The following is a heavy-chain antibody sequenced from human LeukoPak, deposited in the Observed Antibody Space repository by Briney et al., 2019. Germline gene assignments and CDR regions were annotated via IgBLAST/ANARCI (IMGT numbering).Heavy chain of an antibody. J-gene: IGHJ3*02. CDR2: IYPTGST. D-gene: IGHD2-2*02. Sequence: SETLSLTCTVSGYSISSGYYWGWIRQPPGKGLEWIGNIYPTGSTNYNPSLKSRVTISVDTSKNQFSLKLSSVTAADTAVYYCARRRLNCSSTSCYRSDAFDIWGQGTMVTVSS. V-gene: IGHV4-38-2*02. CDR3: ARRRLNCSSTSCYRSDAFDI. CDR1: GYSISSGYY.